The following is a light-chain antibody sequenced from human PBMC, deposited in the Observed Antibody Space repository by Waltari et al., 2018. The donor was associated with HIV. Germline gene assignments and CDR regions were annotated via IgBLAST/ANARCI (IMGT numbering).Light chain of an antibody. CDR1: SSNIGSNT. CDR2: SNN. J-gene: IGLJ2*01. V-gene: IGLV1-44*01. CDR3: AAWDDSLNGLVV. Sequence: QSVLTQPPSASGTPGQRVTISCSGSSSNIGSNTVNWYQQLPGTAPKLLIYSNNQRPSGVPDRFSGSKSGTSASLANSGLQSEDEADYYCAAWDDSLNGLVVFGGGTKLTVL.